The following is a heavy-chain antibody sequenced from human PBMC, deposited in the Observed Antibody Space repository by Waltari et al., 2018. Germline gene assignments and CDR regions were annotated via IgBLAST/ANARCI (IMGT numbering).Heavy chain of an antibody. Sequence: QVQLQESGPGLVKPSETLSRTCTVSGVSPSPYYWSWVRTSPGKGLEWIGYIHYSGSSVYNPSLRSRVAISLDTPNNQFSLRLRSVTAADAAIYYCARADTSTSYFYYYMDVWGKGTTVTVSS. CDR1: GVSPSPYY. CDR2: IHYSGSS. CDR3: ARADTSTSYFYYYMDV. D-gene: IGHD1-26*01. J-gene: IGHJ6*03. V-gene: IGHV4-59*01.